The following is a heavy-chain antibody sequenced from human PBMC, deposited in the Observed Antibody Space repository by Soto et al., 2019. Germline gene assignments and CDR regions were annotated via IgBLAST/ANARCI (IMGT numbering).Heavy chain of an antibody. V-gene: IGHV4-28*01. D-gene: IGHD6-19*01. J-gene: IGHJ4*02. CDR1: GYSISSSNW. CDR3: ARSGSGLKVAPPDY. Sequence: SETLSLTCAVSGYSISSSNWWGWIRQPPGKGLEWIGYIYYNGSTYYNPSLKSRVTMSVDTSKNQFSLKLSSVTAVDTAVYYCARSGSGLKVAPPDYWGQGTLVTVSS. CDR2: IYYNGST.